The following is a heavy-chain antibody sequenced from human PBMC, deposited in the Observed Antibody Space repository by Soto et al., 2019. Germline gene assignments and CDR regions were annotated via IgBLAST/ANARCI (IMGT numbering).Heavy chain of an antibody. CDR3: ARSTYYDFWSGYYIRAPEPRYYYYGMDV. D-gene: IGHD3-3*01. V-gene: IGHV1-69*13. Sequence: SVKVSCKASGGTFSSYAISWVRQAPGQGLEWMGGIIPICGTANYAQKFQGRVTITADESTSTAYMELSSLRSEDTAVYYCARSTYYDFWSGYYIRAPEPRYYYYGMDVWGQGTTVTVSS. CDR2: IIPICGTA. J-gene: IGHJ6*02. CDR1: GGTFSSYA.